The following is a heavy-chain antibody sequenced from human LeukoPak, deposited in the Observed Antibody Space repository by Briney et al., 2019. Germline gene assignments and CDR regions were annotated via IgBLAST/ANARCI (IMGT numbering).Heavy chain of an antibody. V-gene: IGHV3-21*01. CDR1: GFTFSDYN. J-gene: IGHJ6*03. Sequence: GGSLRLSCAASGFTFSDYNMNWVRQAPGRGLDWVSSISSSSSYIYYADSVKGRLTISRDNAKNPLYLQMNSLRAEDTAVYYCARDLLGYNYHYMDVWGKGTTVTVSS. CDR3: ARDLLGYNYHYMDV. CDR2: ISSSSSYI. D-gene: IGHD3-22*01.